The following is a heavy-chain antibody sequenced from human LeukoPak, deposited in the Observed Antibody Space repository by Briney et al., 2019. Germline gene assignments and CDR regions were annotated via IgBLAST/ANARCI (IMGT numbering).Heavy chain of an antibody. Sequence: PSETLSLTCTVSGGSISSSSYYWGWIRQPPGKGPEWIGSIYYSGSTYYNPSLKSRVTISVDTSKNQFSLKLSSVTAADTAVYYCARGYCSGGSCYSYYYYNYMDVWGKGTTVTVSS. D-gene: IGHD2-15*01. CDR1: GGSISSSSYY. CDR2: IYYSGST. J-gene: IGHJ6*03. CDR3: ARGYCSGGSCYSYYYYNYMDV. V-gene: IGHV4-39*07.